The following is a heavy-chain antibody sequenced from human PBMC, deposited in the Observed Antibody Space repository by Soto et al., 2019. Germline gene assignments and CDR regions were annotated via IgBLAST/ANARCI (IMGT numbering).Heavy chain of an antibody. CDR3: TRGMYTAYETAPLFFDF. Sequence: PGGSLRLSCTTSGFTFGAYALSWFRQAPGKGLEWVGFSRSKGYGGTTEFAASVRGRFTISRDDSNSTAYLQMNSLKTEDTAVYYCTRGMYTAYETAPLFFDFWGQGTLVTSPQ. CDR1: GFTFGAYA. J-gene: IGHJ4*02. D-gene: IGHD5-12*01. V-gene: IGHV3-49*03. CDR2: SRSKGYGGTT.